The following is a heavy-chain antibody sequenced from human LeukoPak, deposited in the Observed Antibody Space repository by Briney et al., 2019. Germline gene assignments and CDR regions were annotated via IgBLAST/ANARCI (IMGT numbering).Heavy chain of an antibody. CDR1: GGSISSYY. CDR3: ATVTPDWYFDL. Sequence: SETLSLTCTVSGGSISSYYWGWIRQPPGKGLEWIGNIYYSGSTYYNPSLNSRVTMSVDTSRNQFSLNLTSVTAADTAVYYSATVTPDWYFDLWGRGTLVTVSS. V-gene: IGHV4-59*04. CDR2: IYYSGST. J-gene: IGHJ2*01. D-gene: IGHD4-17*01.